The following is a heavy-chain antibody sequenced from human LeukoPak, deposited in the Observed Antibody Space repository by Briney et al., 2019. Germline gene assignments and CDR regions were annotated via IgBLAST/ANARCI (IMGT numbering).Heavy chain of an antibody. V-gene: IGHV4-34*01. D-gene: IGHD3-3*02. Sequence: SETLSLTCAVYGGSFSGYYWSWIRQSPGKGLEWIGEVNHSGSTNYNPSLKSRVTMSVDTSKKQFSLKVSSVTAADTAVYYCARHAPVDPPIRAFDYWGQGTPVTVSS. CDR1: GGSFSGYY. CDR3: ARHAPVDPPIRAFDY. CDR2: VNHSGST. J-gene: IGHJ4*02.